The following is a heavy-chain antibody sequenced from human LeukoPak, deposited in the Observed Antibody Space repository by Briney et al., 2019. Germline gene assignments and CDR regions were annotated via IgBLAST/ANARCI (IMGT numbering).Heavy chain of an antibody. J-gene: IGHJ5*02. CDR2: ISAYNGNT. V-gene: IGHV1-18*01. Sequence: VASVKVSCKASGYTFTSYGISWVRQAPGQGLEWMGWISAYNGNTNYAQKLQGRVTMTTDTSTSTAYMELRSLRSDDTAVYYCARDPAALNYDILTGPSPVPWFDPWGQGTLVTVSS. CDR3: ARDPAALNYDILTGPSPVPWFDP. CDR1: GYTFTSYG. D-gene: IGHD3-9*01.